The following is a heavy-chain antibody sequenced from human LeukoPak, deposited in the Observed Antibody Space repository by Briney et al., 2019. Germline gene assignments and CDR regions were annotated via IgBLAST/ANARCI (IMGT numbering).Heavy chain of an antibody. D-gene: IGHD2-15*01. Sequence: PSETLSLTCAVYGGSFSGYYWSWIRQPPGKGLEWIGEINHSGSTNYNPSLKSRVTISVDTSKNQFSLKLSSVTAADTAVYYCARGGSPFGQGYCSGGSCYQDYYYYGMDVWGQGTTVTVSS. CDR2: INHSGST. CDR1: GGSFSGYY. J-gene: IGHJ6*02. CDR3: ARGGSPFGQGYCSGGSCYQDYYYYGMDV. V-gene: IGHV4-34*01.